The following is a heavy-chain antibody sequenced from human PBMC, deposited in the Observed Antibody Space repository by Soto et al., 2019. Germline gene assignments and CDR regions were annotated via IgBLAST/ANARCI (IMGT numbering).Heavy chain of an antibody. CDR1: GYTFTGCY. CDR2: SNPNSGGT. D-gene: IGHD3-3*01. V-gene: IGHV1-2*02. J-gene: IGHJ6*02. Sequence: ASAQVFSRASGYTFTGCYMHCVRHAPGQGREWMGGSNPNSGGTIYAQKFQGRVTMTRDTSISTAYMELRRLRSDDTAVYYCARDGQAFWSGLHDGMEVWRQGTTVTVS. CDR3: ARDGQAFWSGLHDGMEV.